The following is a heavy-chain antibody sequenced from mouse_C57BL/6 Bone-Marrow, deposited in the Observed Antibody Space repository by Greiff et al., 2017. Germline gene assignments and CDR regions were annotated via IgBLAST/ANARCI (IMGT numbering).Heavy chain of an antibody. CDR1: EYEFPSHD. V-gene: IGHV5-2*01. CDR2: INSDGGST. CDR3: ARRRTYYGNRYFDV. D-gene: IGHD2-10*01. J-gene: IGHJ1*03. Sequence: EVQLVESGGGLVQPGESLKLSCESNEYEFPSHDMSWVRQTPEKRLEWVADINSDGGSTYYPDTMKRRFIISRDNTTKTLYLQMSSLRSEDTALYYCARRRTYYGNRYFDVWGTGTTVTVSS.